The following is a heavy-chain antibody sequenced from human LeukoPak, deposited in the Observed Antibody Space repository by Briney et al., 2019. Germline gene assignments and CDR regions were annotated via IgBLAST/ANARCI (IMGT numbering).Heavy chain of an antibody. CDR2: IKSKTDGATT. D-gene: IGHD3-22*01. Sequence: GGSLRLSCAASGFTFSNAWMSWVRQAPGKGLEWVGRIKSKTDGATTDYAAPVKGRFTISRDDSKNTLYLQMNSLKTEDTAVYYCTAFYYDGSGYYRGDYWGQGTLVTVSS. CDR3: TAFYYDGSGYYRGDY. J-gene: IGHJ4*02. CDR1: GFTFSNAW. V-gene: IGHV3-15*01.